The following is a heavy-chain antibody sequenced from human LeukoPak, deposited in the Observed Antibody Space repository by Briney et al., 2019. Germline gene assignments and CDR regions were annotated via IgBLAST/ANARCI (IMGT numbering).Heavy chain of an antibody. V-gene: IGHV1-69*13. CDR2: IIPIFGTA. J-gene: IGHJ4*02. Sequence: GASVKVSCKASGGTFSSYAISWVRQAPGQGLEWMGGIIPIFGTANYAQKFQGRVTITADESTSTAYMELSSLRSEDTAVYYCARDYRYCSGGSCYDLGYWGQGTLVTVSS. CDR3: ARDYRYCSGGSCYDLGY. D-gene: IGHD2-15*01. CDR1: GGTFSSYA.